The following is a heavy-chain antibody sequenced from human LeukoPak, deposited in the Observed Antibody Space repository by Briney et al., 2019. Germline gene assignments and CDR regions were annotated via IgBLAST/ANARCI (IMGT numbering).Heavy chain of an antibody. CDR3: ANSQAGWFDP. V-gene: IGHV4-39*01. CDR2: IYYSGST. J-gene: IGHJ5*02. CDR1: GGPISSSSYY. Sequence: SETLSLTCTVSGGPISSSSYYRGWIRQPPGKGLEWIGSIYYSGSTYYNPSLKSRVTISVDTSKNQFSLKLSSVTAADTAVYYCANSQAGWFDPWGQGTLVTVSS. D-gene: IGHD6-25*01.